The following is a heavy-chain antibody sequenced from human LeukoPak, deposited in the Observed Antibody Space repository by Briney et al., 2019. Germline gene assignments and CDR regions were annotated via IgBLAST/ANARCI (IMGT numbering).Heavy chain of an antibody. CDR2: IIPIFGTA. CDR3: ARAMIGYCSSTSCIVNYYYYYDMDV. D-gene: IGHD2-2*01. V-gene: IGHV1-69*05. CDR1: GGTLTSYA. Sequence: SVTVSCTACGGTLTSYAISGVRQAPGQGLEWVGGIIPIFGTANYAQMLQGRVTINTDESTRTAYIELSSLRSEDTAEYDCARAMIGYCSSTSCIVNYYYYYDMDVWGKGTTVSVS. J-gene: IGHJ6*03.